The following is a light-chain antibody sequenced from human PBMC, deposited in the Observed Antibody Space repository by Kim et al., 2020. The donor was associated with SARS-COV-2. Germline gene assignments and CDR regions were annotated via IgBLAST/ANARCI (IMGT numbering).Light chain of an antibody. V-gene: IGKV3-11*01. CDR3: QQRSNWPPIT. Sequence: SPGERATLSCRASQSVSKYLDWYQQKPGQAPRLLIYDASNRATGIPARFCGSGSGTDFTLTISSLEPGDFAVYYCQQRSNWPPITFGQGTRLEIK. CDR1: QSVSKY. CDR2: DAS. J-gene: IGKJ5*01.